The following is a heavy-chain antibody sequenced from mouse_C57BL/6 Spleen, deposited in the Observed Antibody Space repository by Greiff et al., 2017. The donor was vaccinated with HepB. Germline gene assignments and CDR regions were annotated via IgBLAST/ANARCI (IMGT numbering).Heavy chain of an antibody. CDR2: IYPGSGST. D-gene: IGHD1-1*01. CDR1: GYTFTSYW. CDR3: ARFSHYYGSSYDAMDY. J-gene: IGHJ4*01. Sequence: QVQLKQPGAELVKPGASVKMSCKASGYTFTSYWITWVKQRPGQGLEWIGDIYPGSGSTNYNEKFKSKATLTVDTSSSTAYMQLSSLTSEDSAVYYCARFSHYYGSSYDAMDYWGQGTSVTVSS. V-gene: IGHV1-55*01.